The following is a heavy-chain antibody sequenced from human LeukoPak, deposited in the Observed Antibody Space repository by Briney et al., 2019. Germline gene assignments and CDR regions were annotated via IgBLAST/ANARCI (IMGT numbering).Heavy chain of an antibody. CDR2: ISGSGGRT. D-gene: IGHD3-3*01. Sequence: GGSLRLSCAASGFTFSSYAMNWVRQAPGKGLEWVSVISGSGGRTYYADSVKGRFTISRDNSKNTVYLQMNSLRAEDTAVYYCAKALAYNDFWSGYSTNGDAFDIWGQGTMVTVSS. J-gene: IGHJ3*02. V-gene: IGHV3-23*01. CDR3: AKALAYNDFWSGYSTNGDAFDI. CDR1: GFTFSSYA.